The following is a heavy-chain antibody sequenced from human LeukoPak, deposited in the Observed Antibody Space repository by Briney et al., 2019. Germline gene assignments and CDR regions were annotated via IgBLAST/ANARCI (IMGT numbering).Heavy chain of an antibody. CDR1: GFTFSDYY. Sequence: GGSLRLSCAASGFTFSDYYMSWIRQAPGKGLEWVSYISSSGSTIYYADSVKGRFTISRDNAKNSLYLQMNSLRAEDTAVYYCARGVGYCSGGSCYPETLFDYWGQGTLVTVSS. D-gene: IGHD2-15*01. CDR2: ISSSGSTI. CDR3: ARGVGYCSGGSCYPETLFDY. V-gene: IGHV3-11*04. J-gene: IGHJ4*02.